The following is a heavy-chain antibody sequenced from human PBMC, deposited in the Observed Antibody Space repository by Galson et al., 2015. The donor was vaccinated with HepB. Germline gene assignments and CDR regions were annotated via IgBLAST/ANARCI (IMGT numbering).Heavy chain of an antibody. CDR3: ARDTKSGPRARYGMDV. CDR1: GFTFSSYA. CDR2: ISYDGSNK. J-gene: IGHJ6*02. D-gene: IGHD2-8*02. Sequence: SLRLSCAASGFTFSSYAMHWVRQAPGKGLEWVAVISYDGSNKYYADSVKGRVTISRDSSKNTLYLQMNSLTTEDTAVYYCARDTKSGPRARYGMDVWGQGTTVTVSS. V-gene: IGHV3-30*04.